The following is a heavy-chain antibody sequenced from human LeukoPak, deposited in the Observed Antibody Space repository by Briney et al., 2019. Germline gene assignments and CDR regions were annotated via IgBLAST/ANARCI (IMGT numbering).Heavy chain of an antibody. CDR3: ARYSSSWYCDY. Sequence: GESLQISCQGSGYSFTSYWIGWVRRMPGKGLEWMGIIYPGDSDTRYSPSFQGQVTISADKSISTAYLQWSSLKASDTAMYYCARYSSSWYCDYWGQGTLVTVSS. CDR1: GYSFTSYW. V-gene: IGHV5-51*01. D-gene: IGHD6-13*01. J-gene: IGHJ4*02. CDR2: IYPGDSDT.